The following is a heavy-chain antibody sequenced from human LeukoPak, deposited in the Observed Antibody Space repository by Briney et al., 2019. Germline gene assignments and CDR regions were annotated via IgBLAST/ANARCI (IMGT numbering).Heavy chain of an antibody. CDR2: ITSSSSYI. CDR3: ARDLTSSSTPYYSDH. CDR1: GFTFSSYS. D-gene: IGHD6-19*01. Sequence: PGGSLRLSCAASGFTFSSYSMNWVRQAPGKGLDWVSSITSSSSYIYYADSVKGRFTTSRDNAKNSLYLQMNSLRAEDTAVYYCARDLTSSSTPYYSDHWGQGTLVTVSS. J-gene: IGHJ4*02. V-gene: IGHV3-21*01.